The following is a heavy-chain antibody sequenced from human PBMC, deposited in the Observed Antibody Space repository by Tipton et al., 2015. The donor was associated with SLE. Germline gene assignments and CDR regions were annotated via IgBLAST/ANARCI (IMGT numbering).Heavy chain of an antibody. CDR3: AREKSSGYYSGAFDI. CDR1: GGSFSGYY. CDR2: INHSGST. D-gene: IGHD3-22*01. J-gene: IGHJ3*02. Sequence: LRLSCAVYGGSFSGYYWSWIRQPPGKGPEWIGEINHSGSTNYNPSLKSRVTISVDTSKNQFSLKLSSVTAADTAVYYCAREKSSGYYSGAFDIWGQGTMVTVSS. V-gene: IGHV4-34*01.